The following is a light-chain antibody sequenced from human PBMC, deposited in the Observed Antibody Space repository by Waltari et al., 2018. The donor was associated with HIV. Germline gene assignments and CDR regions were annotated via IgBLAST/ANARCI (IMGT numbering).Light chain of an antibody. CDR3: QSHDSSLSGYV. V-gene: IGLV1-40*01. CDR2: GNS. J-gene: IGLJ1*01. CDR1: SSHIGAGYH. Sequence: QSVLTQPPSVSGAPGQRVTISCTGRSSHIGAGYHVHWYQQLPGTAPKLLIYGNSNRPSGVPDRFSGSKSGTSASLAITGLQAEDEADYHCQSHDSSLSGYVFGTGTKVTVL.